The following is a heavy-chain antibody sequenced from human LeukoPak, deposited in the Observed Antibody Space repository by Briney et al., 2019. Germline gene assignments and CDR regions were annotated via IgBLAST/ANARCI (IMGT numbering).Heavy chain of an antibody. CDR2: INSDGSTT. J-gene: IGHJ4*02. D-gene: IGHD5-12*01. CDR1: GFTFSSYW. Sequence: PGGSLRLSCVVSGFTFSSYWMHWVRQAPGKGLVWVSRINSDGSTTTYADSVKGRFTISRDNAKNTLYLQMNSLRAEDTAVYYCANPAGLRLYYFDYWGQGTLVTVSS. CDR3: ANPAGLRLYYFDY. V-gene: IGHV3-74*01.